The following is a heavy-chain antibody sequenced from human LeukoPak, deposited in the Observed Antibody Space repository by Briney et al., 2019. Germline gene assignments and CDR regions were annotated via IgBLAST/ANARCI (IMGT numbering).Heavy chain of an antibody. D-gene: IGHD5-18*01. V-gene: IGHV3-23*01. CDR1: GFTFSSYA. CDR3: AKAISGYSYGFDAFDI. CDR2: ISGSGGST. Sequence: PGGSLRLSCAASGFTFSSYAMSWVRQAPGKGLEWVSAISGSGGSTYYADSVKGRFTISRDNAKNSLYLQMNSLRAEDTALYYCAKAISGYSYGFDAFDIWGQGTMVTVSS. J-gene: IGHJ3*02.